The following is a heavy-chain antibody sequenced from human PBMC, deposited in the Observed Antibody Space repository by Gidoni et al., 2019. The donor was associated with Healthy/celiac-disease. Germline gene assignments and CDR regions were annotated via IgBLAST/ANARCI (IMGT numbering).Heavy chain of an antibody. J-gene: IGHJ4*02. CDR1: GFTFGDYA. CDR3: TRDDVDTAMARFDY. V-gene: IGHV3-49*04. D-gene: IGHD5-18*01. Sequence: EVQLVESGGGLVQPGRSLRLSCTASGFTFGDYAMSWVRQAPGKGLEWVGFIRSKAYGGTTEYAASVKGRFTISRDDSKSIAYLQMNSLKTEDTAVYYCTRDDVDTAMARFDYWGQGTLVTVSS. CDR2: IRSKAYGGTT.